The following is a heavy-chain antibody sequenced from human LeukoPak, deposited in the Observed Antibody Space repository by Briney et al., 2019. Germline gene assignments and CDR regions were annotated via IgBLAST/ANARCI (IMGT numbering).Heavy chain of an antibody. Sequence: ASVNVSCKASGYTFTDYYMHWVRPAPGQELEGMGWINPNRGGTNYAQMFQGIVTMTRDTSISTAYMEMSRLRSDDAAVYYGAREAADRHKFFDYWGQGTLVTVSS. CDR1: GYTFTDYY. CDR3: AREAADRHKFFDY. D-gene: IGHD6-13*01. V-gene: IGHV1-2*02. J-gene: IGHJ4*02. CDR2: INPNRGGT.